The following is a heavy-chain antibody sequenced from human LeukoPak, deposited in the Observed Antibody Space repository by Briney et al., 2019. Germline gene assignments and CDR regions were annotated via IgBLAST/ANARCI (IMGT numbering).Heavy chain of an antibody. CDR1: GGSFSGYY. Sequence: SETLSLTCAVYGGSFSGYYWSWIRQPPGKGLEWIGEINHSGSTNYNPSLKSRVTISVDTSKNQFSLKLSSVTAADTAVYYCARKRRYYYDSSGYYLFDYWGQGTLVTVSS. D-gene: IGHD3-22*01. CDR3: ARKRRYYYDSSGYYLFDY. V-gene: IGHV4-34*01. CDR2: INHSGST. J-gene: IGHJ4*02.